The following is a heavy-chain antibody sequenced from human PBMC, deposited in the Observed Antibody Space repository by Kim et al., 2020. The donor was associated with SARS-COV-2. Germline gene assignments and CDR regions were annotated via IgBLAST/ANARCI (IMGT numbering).Heavy chain of an antibody. Sequence: SETLSLTCAVYGGSFSGYYWSWIRQPPGKGLEWIGEINHSGSTNYNPSLKSRVTISVDTSKNQFSLKLSSVTAADTAVYYCASGAAQYYYYYYGMDVWGQGTTVTVSS. D-gene: IGHD6-6*01. CDR1: GGSFSGYY. J-gene: IGHJ6*02. CDR3: ASGAAQYYYYYYGMDV. V-gene: IGHV4-34*01. CDR2: INHSGST.